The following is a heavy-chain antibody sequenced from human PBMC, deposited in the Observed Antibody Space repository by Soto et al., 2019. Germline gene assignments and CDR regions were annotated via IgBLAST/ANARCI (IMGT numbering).Heavy chain of an antibody. J-gene: IGHJ4*02. CDR3: ARRGTMVPAAMGGVDY. CDR2: IYYSGST. V-gene: IGHV4-39*01. Sequence: QLQLQESGPGLVKPSETLSLTCTVSGGSISSSSYYWGWIRQPPGKGLEWIGSIYYSGSTYYNPSLKSRVTISVDASKTQFSLKLSSVTAADTAVYYCARRGTMVPAAMGGVDYWGQGTLVTVSS. CDR1: GGSISSSSYY. D-gene: IGHD2-2*01.